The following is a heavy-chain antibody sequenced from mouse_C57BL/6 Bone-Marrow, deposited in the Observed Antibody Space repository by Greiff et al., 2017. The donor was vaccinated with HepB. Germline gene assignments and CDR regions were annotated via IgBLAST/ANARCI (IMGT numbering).Heavy chain of an antibody. CDR3: AREIYDGPPDY. Sequence: EVQVVESGGGLVKPGGSLKLSCAASGFTFSSYAMSWVRQTPEKRLEWVATISDGGSYTYYPDNVKGRFTISRDKAKNNLYLQMSHLKSEDTAMYYCAREIYDGPPDYWGQGTTLTVSS. CDR2: ISDGGSYT. J-gene: IGHJ2*01. D-gene: IGHD2-3*01. CDR1: GFTFSSYA. V-gene: IGHV5-4*01.